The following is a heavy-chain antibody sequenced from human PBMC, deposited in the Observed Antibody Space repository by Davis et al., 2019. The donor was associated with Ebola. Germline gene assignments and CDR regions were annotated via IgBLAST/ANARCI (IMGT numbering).Heavy chain of an antibody. CDR3: VRDALGSSSSEVAFDI. CDR2: IYIGGTT. Sequence: GESLKISCAASGFTVSSNYMSWVRQAPGKGLECVSVIYIGGTTKYADSVKGRFTISRDNSKNTLFLQMNYLRAEDTAVYYCVRDALGSSSSEVAFDIWGQGTMVTVSS. J-gene: IGHJ3*02. D-gene: IGHD6-6*01. CDR1: GFTVSSNY. V-gene: IGHV3-66*02.